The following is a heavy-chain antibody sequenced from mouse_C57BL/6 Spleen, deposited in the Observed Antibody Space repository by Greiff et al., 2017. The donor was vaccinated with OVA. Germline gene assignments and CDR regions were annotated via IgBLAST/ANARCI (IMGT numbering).Heavy chain of an antibody. CDR1: GFTFSDYG. V-gene: IGHV5-17*01. D-gene: IGHD3-3*01. CDR2: ISSGSSTI. Sequence: VQLKESGGGLVKPGGSLKLSCAASGFTFSDYGMHWVRQAPEKGLEWVAYISSGSSTIYYADTVKGRFTISRDNAKNTLFLQMTSLRSEDTAMYYCAREERGDYYFDYWGQGTTLTVSS. J-gene: IGHJ2*01. CDR3: AREERGDYYFDY.